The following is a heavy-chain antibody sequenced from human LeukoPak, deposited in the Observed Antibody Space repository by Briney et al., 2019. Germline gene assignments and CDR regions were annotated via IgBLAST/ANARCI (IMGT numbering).Heavy chain of an antibody. CDR1: GFTFSRYA. D-gene: IGHD6-13*01. V-gene: IGHV3-23*01. Sequence: GGSLRLSCAASGFTFSRYAMSWVRQAPGKGLEWVSAISGSGGSTYYADSVKGRFTISRDNSKNTLYLQMNSLRAEDTAVYYCAKVGGLIAAAGTGGAFDYWGQGTLVTVSS. CDR3: AKVGGLIAAAGTGGAFDY. CDR2: ISGSGGST. J-gene: IGHJ4*02.